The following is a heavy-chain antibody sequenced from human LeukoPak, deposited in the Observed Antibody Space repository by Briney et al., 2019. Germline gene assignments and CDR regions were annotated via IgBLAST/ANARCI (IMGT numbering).Heavy chain of an antibody. V-gene: IGHV4-38-2*01. D-gene: IGHD5-18*01. CDR2: VYYSGST. CDR3: ARSYERYSYGPAGY. CDR1: GYSISSGYY. J-gene: IGHJ4*02. Sequence: PSETLSLTCAVSGYSISSGYYWGWIRQPPGKGLEWIGSVYYSGSTYYNPSLKSRVTMSVDTSKNQFSLKLTSVGAAGTAVYYCARSYERYSYGPAGYWGQGTLVTVSS.